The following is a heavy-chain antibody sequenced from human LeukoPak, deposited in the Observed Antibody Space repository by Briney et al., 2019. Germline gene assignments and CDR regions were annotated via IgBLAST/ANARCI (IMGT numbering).Heavy chain of an antibody. J-gene: IGHJ6*03. CDR2: ISSSGGST. D-gene: IGHD1-26*01. CDR1: GFTFSSYA. CDR3: ARDGGRSYFPYYYMDV. Sequence: GGSLRLSCAASGFTFSSYAMHWVRQAPGKGLEYVSAISSSGGSTYYANSVKGRFTISRDNSKNTLYLQMGSLRAEDMAVYYCARDGGRSYFPYYYMDVWGKGTTVTVSS. V-gene: IGHV3-64*01.